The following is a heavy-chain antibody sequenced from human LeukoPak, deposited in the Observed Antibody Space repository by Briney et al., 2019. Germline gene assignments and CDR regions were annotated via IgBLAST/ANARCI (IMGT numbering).Heavy chain of an antibody. CDR1: GFTFSSYA. D-gene: IGHD2-8*01. CDR3: AREEWWFDP. V-gene: IGHV3-30-3*01. J-gene: IGHJ5*02. CDR2: ISYDGSNK. Sequence: GGSLRLSCAASGFTFSSYAMHWVRQAPGKGLEWVAVISYDGSNKYYADSVKGRFTISRDNSKNTLYLQMNSLRAEDTAVYYCAREEWWFDPWGQGTLVTVSS.